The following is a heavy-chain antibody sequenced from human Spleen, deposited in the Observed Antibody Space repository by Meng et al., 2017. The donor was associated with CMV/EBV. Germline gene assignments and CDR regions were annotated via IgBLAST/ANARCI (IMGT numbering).Heavy chain of an antibody. V-gene: IGHV3-53*01. CDR3: VVGHDSRKVAY. J-gene: IGHJ4*02. Sequence: GGSLRFSCVVSGLTASISHMNWVRQAPGKGLEWVSVICPDGTHYAGFVKGRFTISRDDSKNIVYLQMNSLGVEDTALYYCVVGHDSRKVAYWGQGTLVTVSS. D-gene: IGHD2-15*01. CDR2: ICPDGT. CDR1: GLTASISH.